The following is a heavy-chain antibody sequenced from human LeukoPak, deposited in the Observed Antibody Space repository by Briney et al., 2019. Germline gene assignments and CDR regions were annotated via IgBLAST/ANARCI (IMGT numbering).Heavy chain of an antibody. J-gene: IGHJ4*02. Sequence: GRSLRLSCAASGFTFSSYAMHWDRQAPGKGLEWVAVISYDGSNKYYADSVKGRFTISRDNSKNTLYLQMNSLRAEDTAVYYCARDDTRDGYNYFDYWGQGTLVTVSS. CDR2: ISYDGSNK. V-gene: IGHV3-30-3*01. CDR1: GFTFSSYA. CDR3: ARDDTRDGYNYFDY. D-gene: IGHD5-24*01.